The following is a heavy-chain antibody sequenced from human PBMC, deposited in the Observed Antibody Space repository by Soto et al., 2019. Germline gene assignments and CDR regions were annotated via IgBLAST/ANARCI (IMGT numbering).Heavy chain of an antibody. CDR1: GGTFGSYP. CDR3: ARDEPYYGMDV. CDR2: IIPIFGTP. V-gene: IGHV1-69*13. D-gene: IGHD3-16*01. Sequence: SVRVSCKASGGTFGSYPISWVRQAPGQGLEWMGGIIPIFGTPNYAQKFQGRVMITADENTSTADMELSSLRSEDTAVYYCARDEPYYGMDVWGQGTTVTVSS. J-gene: IGHJ6*02.